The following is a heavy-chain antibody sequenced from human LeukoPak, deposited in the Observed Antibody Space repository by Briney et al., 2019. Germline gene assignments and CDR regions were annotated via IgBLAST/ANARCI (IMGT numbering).Heavy chain of an antibody. CDR1: GFTFSSYW. CDR2: IKQDGSEK. D-gene: IGHD5-18*01. V-gene: IGHV3-7*01. J-gene: IGHJ6*03. Sequence: PGGSLRLSCAASGFTFSSYWMSWVRQAPGKGLEWVANIKQDGSEKYYVDSVKGRFTISRDNAKNSLYLQMNSLRAEDTAVYYCARDLGGGDTAMVYYYYYMDVWGKGTTVTVSS. CDR3: ARDLGGGDTAMVYYYYYMDV.